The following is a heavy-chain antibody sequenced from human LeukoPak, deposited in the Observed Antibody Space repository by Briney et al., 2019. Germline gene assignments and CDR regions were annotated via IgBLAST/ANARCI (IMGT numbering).Heavy chain of an antibody. D-gene: IGHD6-19*01. CDR3: ASVGVSGWYYFDY. CDR2: ISYDGSNK. J-gene: IGHJ4*02. Sequence: QPGGSLRLSCAASGFTFSSYAMHWVRQAPGKGLEWVAVISYDGSNKYYADSVKGRFTVSRDNSKNTLYLQMNSLRAEDTAVYYCASVGVSGWYYFDYWGQGTLVTVSS. V-gene: IGHV3-30-3*01. CDR1: GFTFSSYA.